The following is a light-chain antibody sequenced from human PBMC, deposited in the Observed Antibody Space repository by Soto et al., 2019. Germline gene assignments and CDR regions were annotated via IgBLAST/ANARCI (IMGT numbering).Light chain of an antibody. CDR3: QSYDSSLREV. J-gene: IGLJ2*01. CDR2: GNS. Sequence: QSVLTQPPSVSGAPGQRVTISRTGSSSNIGAGYDVHWYQQLPGTAPKLLIYGNSNRPSGVPDRFSGSKSGTSASLAITGLQAEDEADYYCQSYDSSLREVFGGGTKVTVL. V-gene: IGLV1-40*01. CDR1: SSNIGAGYD.